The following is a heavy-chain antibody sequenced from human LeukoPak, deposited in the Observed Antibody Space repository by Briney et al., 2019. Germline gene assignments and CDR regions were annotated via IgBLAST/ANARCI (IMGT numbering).Heavy chain of an antibody. CDR3: ARQYSSSYPYFGY. V-gene: IGHV4-4*02. D-gene: IGHD6-13*01. J-gene: IGHJ4*02. Sequence: PSETLSLTCAVSGGSISSSNWWSWVRQPPGKGLEWIGEIHHSGSTDYNPSLKSRVTISVDKSKNQFSLKLSSVTAADTAVYYCARQYSSSYPYFGYWGQGTLVTVSS. CDR2: IHHSGST. CDR1: GGSISSSNW.